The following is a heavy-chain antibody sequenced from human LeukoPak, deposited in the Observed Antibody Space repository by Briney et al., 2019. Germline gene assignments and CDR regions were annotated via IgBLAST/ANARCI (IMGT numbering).Heavy chain of an antibody. V-gene: IGHV3-74*01. CDR1: GFTFSSYW. J-gene: IGHJ4*02. CDR3: ARDLSIVGATLAY. D-gene: IGHD1-26*01. CDR2: IHSDGSGT. Sequence: PGGSLRLSCAASGFTFSSYWMHWVRQAPGKGLVWVSRIHSDGSGTSYADSVKGRFTISRDNAKNTLYLQMNSLRAEDTAVYYCARDLSIVGATLAYWGQGALVTVSS.